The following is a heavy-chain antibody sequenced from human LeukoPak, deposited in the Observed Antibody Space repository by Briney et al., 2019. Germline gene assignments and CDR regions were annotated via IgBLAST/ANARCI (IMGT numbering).Heavy chain of an antibody. CDR2: IRYDGSNK. CDR1: GFTFSSYG. CDR3: AKAVKVAVAADRFLDY. D-gene: IGHD6-19*01. Sequence: GGSLRLSCAASGFTFSSYGMHWVRQAPGKGLEWVAFIRYDGSNKYYADSVKGRFTISRDNSKNTLYLQMNSLRAEDTAVYYCAKAVKVAVAADRFLDYWGQGTLVTVSS. V-gene: IGHV3-30*02. J-gene: IGHJ4*02.